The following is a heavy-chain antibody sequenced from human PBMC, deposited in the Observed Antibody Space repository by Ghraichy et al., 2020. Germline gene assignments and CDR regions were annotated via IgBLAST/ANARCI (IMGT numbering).Heavy chain of an antibody. CDR1: GYTLTELS. D-gene: IGHD2-2*02. Sequence: ASVKVSCKVSGYTLTELSMHWVRQAPGKGLEWMGGFDPEDGETIYAQKFQGRVTMTEDTSTDTAYMELSSLRSEDTAVYYCATDLGYCSSTSCYRSDYWGQGTLVTVSS. J-gene: IGHJ4*02. V-gene: IGHV1-24*01. CDR3: ATDLGYCSSTSCYRSDY. CDR2: FDPEDGET.